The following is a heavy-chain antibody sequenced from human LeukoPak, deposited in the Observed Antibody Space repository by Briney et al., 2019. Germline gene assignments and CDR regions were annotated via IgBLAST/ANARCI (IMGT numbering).Heavy chain of an antibody. V-gene: IGHV4-4*02. J-gene: IGHJ4*02. Sequence: SETLSLTCTISGVSIISSDWWTRVRQPPGKGLEWIGEVYYSGSTNYNPSLKSRVTMSVDRSKNQFFLKLSSVTAADTAVYYCARGPGTALVRGGLYWGQGTLVTVSS. CDR3: ARGPGTALVRGGLY. CDR2: VYYSGST. CDR1: GVSIISSDW. D-gene: IGHD5-18*01.